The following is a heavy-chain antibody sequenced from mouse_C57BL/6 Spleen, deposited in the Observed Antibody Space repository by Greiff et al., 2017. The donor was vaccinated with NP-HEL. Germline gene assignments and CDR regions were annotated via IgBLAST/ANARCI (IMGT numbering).Heavy chain of an antibody. CDR2: ISDGGSYT. Sequence: EVQGVESGGGLVKPGGSLKLSCAASGFTFSSYAMSWVRQTPEKRLEWVATISDGGSYTYYPDNVKGRFTISRDNAKNNLYLQMSHLKSEDTAMYYCAREGVATGYFEGWGTGTTVTASS. V-gene: IGHV5-4*01. CDR1: GFTFSSYA. D-gene: IGHD1-1*01. CDR3: AREGVATGYFEG. J-gene: IGHJ1*03.